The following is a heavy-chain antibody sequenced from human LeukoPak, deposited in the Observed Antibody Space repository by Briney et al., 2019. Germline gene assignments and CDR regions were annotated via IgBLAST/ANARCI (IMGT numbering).Heavy chain of an antibody. D-gene: IGHD1-26*01. CDR3: ARDPARGRPNFFDY. Sequence: PGGSLRLSCAASGFTFSDYSVNWVRQAPGKGLEWVSSISSSSAYIYYADSVKGPFTISRDNAKNSLFLQMNSLRAEDTAVYYCARDPARGRPNFFDYWGQGTLVTVSS. CDR1: GFTFSDYS. J-gene: IGHJ4*02. CDR2: ISSSSAYI. V-gene: IGHV3-21*01.